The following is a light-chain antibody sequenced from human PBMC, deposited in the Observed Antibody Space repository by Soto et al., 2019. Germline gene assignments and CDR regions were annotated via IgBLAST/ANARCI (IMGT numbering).Light chain of an antibody. Sequence: DILMTQSPSSLSASVGDRVTITCRASQSIGSYLHWYQQKEGRAPALLVYASSNLQSGVPSRFSGSGSATDFTLTIKSLQPEDVATYYCQQGYSSPWTFGQGPKVELK. CDR1: QSIGSY. CDR3: QQGYSSPWT. V-gene: IGKV1-39*01. J-gene: IGKJ1*01. CDR2: ASS.